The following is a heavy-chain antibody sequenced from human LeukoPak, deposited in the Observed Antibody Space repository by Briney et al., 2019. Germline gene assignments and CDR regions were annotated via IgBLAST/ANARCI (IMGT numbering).Heavy chain of an antibody. J-gene: IGHJ4*02. V-gene: IGHV4-38-2*02. Sequence: SETLSLTWTVSSYSISSGYYWGWIRQPPGKGLEWIGSVYHTGSTYYYPSLKSRVAISVDTSKNHFSLKLSSVTAADTAVYYCASEPLNYFDYWGQGTLVTVSS. CDR3: ASEPLNYFDY. CDR2: VYHTGST. D-gene: IGHD1-14*01. CDR1: SYSISSGYY.